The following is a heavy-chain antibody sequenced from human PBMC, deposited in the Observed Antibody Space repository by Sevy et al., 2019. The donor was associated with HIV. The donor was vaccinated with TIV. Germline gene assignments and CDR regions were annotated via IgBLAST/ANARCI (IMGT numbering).Heavy chain of an antibody. CDR1: GYNFATNW. Sequence: GESLKISCKGSGYNFATNWIGWVRQMPGKGLEWMGIIYPGDSDTRYSPSFQGQVTISADKSISTAYLQWSSLKASDTAMYYCARLTSLVSDFDYWGQGTLVTVSS. J-gene: IGHJ4*02. V-gene: IGHV5-51*01. CDR3: ARLTSLVSDFDY. D-gene: IGHD6-13*01. CDR2: IYPGDSDT.